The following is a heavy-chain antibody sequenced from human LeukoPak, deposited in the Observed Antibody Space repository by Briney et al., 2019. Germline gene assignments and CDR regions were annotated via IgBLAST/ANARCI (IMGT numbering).Heavy chain of an antibody. CDR1: GFTFSDYY. CDR3: ARDLTSSGWYGPIDY. CDR2: ISSSGSTI. J-gene: IGHJ4*02. D-gene: IGHD6-19*01. Sequence: PGGSLRLSCAASGFTFSDYYMSWIRQAPGKGLEWVSYISSSGSTIYYADSVKGRFTISRDNAKNSLYLQMNSLGAEDTAVYYCARDLTSSGWYGPIDYWGQGTLVTVSS. V-gene: IGHV3-11*04.